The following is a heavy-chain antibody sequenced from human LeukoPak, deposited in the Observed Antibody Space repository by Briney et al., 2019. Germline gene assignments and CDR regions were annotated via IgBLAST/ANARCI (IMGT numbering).Heavy chain of an antibody. CDR1: GGSISSYY. CDR2: IYYSGST. CDR3: AREGGANYYDSIVYFDY. J-gene: IGHJ4*02. V-gene: IGHV4-59*01. Sequence: SETLSLTCTVSGGSISSYYWSWIRQPPGKGLEWIGYIYYSGSTNYNPSLKSRVTISVDTSKNQFSPKLSSVTAADTAVYYCAREGGANYYDSIVYFDYWGQGTLVTVSS. D-gene: IGHD3-22*01.